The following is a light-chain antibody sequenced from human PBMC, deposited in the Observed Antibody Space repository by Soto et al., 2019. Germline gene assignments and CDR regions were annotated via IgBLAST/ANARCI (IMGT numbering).Light chain of an antibody. J-gene: IGKJ1*01. Sequence: DIQMTQSPSTLSASVGYRVTITCWASQSISSWLAWYQQKPGKAPKLLIYDASSLESGVPSRFSGSGSGTEFTLTISSLQPDDFATYYCQQYNSYSPTFGQGTKVDIK. CDR3: QQYNSYSPT. V-gene: IGKV1-5*01. CDR1: QSISSW. CDR2: DAS.